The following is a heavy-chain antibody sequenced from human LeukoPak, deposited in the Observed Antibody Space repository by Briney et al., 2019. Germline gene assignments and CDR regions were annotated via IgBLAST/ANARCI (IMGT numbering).Heavy chain of an antibody. CDR1: GFTFSSYS. CDR2: ISSSSSYI. J-gene: IGHJ4*02. D-gene: IGHD6-13*01. CDR3: AKDRPSYSSSPSFDY. V-gene: IGHV3-21*04. Sequence: GGSLRLSCAASGFTFSSYSMNWVRQAPGKGLEWVSSISSSSSYIYYADSVKGRFTISRDNSKNTLYLQMNSLRAEDTAVYYCAKDRPSYSSSPSFDYWGQGTLVTVSS.